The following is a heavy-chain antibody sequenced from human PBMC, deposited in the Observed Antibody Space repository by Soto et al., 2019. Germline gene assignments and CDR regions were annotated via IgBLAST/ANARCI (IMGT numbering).Heavy chain of an antibody. D-gene: IGHD5-12*01. J-gene: IGHJ4*02. CDR3: PFGWGGGHEGY. CDR2: ISGSGDRT. Sequence: EVQKLESGGGLVQPGGSLRLSCAASGLTFSAYPMSWVRQAPGKGLEWVSSISGSGDRTYYADSVKGRFTISRDNSKNPLYLQMNSLRVEDTAVYFCPFGWGGGHEGYWGQGTLVTVSS. CDR1: GLTFSAYP. V-gene: IGHV3-23*01.